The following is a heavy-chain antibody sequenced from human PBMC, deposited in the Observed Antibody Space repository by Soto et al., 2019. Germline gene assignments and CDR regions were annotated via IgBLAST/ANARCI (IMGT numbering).Heavy chain of an antibody. D-gene: IGHD3-3*01. V-gene: IGHV3-64*01. CDR3: ARDHSPDYDFWSGYSFGWFDP. CDR1: GFTFSSYA. J-gene: IGHJ5*02. Sequence: EVQLMESGGGLVQPGGSLRLSCAASGFTFSSYAMHWVRQAPGKGLEYVSAISNNGGNTYYANSVKGRFTISRDNSKNTLYLQMGSLRAEDMAVYYCARDHSPDYDFWSGYSFGWFDPWGQGILVTVSS. CDR2: ISNNGGNT.